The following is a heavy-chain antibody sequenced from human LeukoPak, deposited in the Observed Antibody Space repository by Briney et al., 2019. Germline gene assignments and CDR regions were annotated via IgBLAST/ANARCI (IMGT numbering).Heavy chain of an antibody. CDR3: ARNYDL. J-gene: IGHJ4*02. CDR2: ISHSGTT. D-gene: IGHD3-3*01. CDR1: GGSFRGYY. V-gene: IGHV4-34*01. Sequence: SETLSLTCAVYGGSFRGYYWSWIRQPPGKALEWIGDISHSGTTNYNPSHKSRVTISVDKSMNQFSLKLTSVTAADTAVYYCARNYDLWGQGTLVTVSS.